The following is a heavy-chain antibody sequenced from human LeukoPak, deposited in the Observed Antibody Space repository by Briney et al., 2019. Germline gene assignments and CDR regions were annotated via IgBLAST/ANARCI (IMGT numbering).Heavy chain of an antibody. CDR3: ARDGYYYYGMDV. V-gene: IGHV4-61*02. J-gene: IGHJ6*02. Sequence: SQTLSLTCTASGGSISSGSYYWSWIRQPAGKGLEWIGRIYTSGSTNYNPSLKSRVTISVDTSKNQFSLKLSSVTAADTAVYYCARDGYYYYGMDVWGQGTTVTVSS. CDR2: IYTSGST. CDR1: GGSISSGSYY.